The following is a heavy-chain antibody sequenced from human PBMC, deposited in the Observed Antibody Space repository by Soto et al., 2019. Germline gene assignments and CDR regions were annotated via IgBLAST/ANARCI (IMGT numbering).Heavy chain of an antibody. J-gene: IGHJ5*02. V-gene: IGHV1-69*13. D-gene: IGHD1-7*01. CDR2: IIPIFGTA. Sequence: GASVKVSCKASGGTFSSYAISWVRQAPGQGLEWMGGIIPIFGTANYAQKFQGRVTITADESTSTAYMELSSLRSEDTAAYYCARDSRSITGTTRGWFDPWGQGTLVTVSS. CDR1: GGTFSSYA. CDR3: ARDSRSITGTTRGWFDP.